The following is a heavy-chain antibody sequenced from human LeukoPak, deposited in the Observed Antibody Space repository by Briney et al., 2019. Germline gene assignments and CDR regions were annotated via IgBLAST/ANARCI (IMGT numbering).Heavy chain of an antibody. J-gene: IGHJ4*02. V-gene: IGHV4-59*01. Sequence: SETLSLTCTVSGGSISRYYWSWIRQPPGKGLEWIGYIYYSGSTNYNPSLKSRVTISVDTSKNQFSLKLSSVTAADTAVYYCASVSRGPYYFDYWGQGNLVSVSS. D-gene: IGHD2/OR15-2a*01. CDR3: ASVSRGPYYFDY. CDR2: IYYSGST. CDR1: GGSISRYY.